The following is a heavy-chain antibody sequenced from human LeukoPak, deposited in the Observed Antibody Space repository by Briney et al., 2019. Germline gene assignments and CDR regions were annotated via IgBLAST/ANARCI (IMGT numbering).Heavy chain of an antibody. J-gene: IGHJ4*02. D-gene: IGHD3-3*01. CDR1: VGSISSYC. CDR3: AREMHYYEFCSGPGDSYYFDY. CDR2: IYYSGST. V-gene: IGHV4-59*01. Sequence: PSETLSLTCTVSVGSISSYCWSWIRQPPGKGLEWIGYIYYSGSTNYNPSLKSRVTISVDTSKNQFSVKLSSVNAVDTTVNNYAREMHYYEFCSGPGDSYYFDYWGQGTLVTVSS.